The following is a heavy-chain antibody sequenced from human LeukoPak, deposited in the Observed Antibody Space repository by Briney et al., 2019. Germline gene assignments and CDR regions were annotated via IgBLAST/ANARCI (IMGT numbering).Heavy chain of an antibody. D-gene: IGHD5-18*01. CDR2: ISAYNGNT. J-gene: IGHJ4*02. V-gene: IGHV1-18*01. CDR3: ARDWSLANPYVDTAMVEDY. Sequence: ASVKVSCKASGYTFTSYGISWVRQAPGQGLEWMGWISAYNGNTNYAQKLQGRVTMTTDTSTSTAYMELSSLRSEDTAVYYCARDWSLANPYVDTAMVEDYWGQGTLVTVSS. CDR1: GYTFTSYG.